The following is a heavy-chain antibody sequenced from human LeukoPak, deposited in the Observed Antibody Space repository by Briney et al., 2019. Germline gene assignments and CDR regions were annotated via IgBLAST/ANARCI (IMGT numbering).Heavy chain of an antibody. V-gene: IGHV4-31*03. CDR2: IYYSGST. J-gene: IGHJ4*02. CDR3: ARGQDYYDSSGLDY. D-gene: IGHD3-22*01. Sequence: SETLSLTCTVSGGSISSGGYYWSWIRQHPGKGLEWIGYIYYSGSTYYNPSLKSRVTISVDTSKNQFSLKLSSVTAADTAVYYCARGQDYYDSSGLDYRGQGTLVTVSS. CDR1: GGSISSGGYY.